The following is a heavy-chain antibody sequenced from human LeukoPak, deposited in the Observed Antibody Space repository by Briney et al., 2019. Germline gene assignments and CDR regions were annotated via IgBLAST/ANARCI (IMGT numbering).Heavy chain of an antibody. CDR2: IYYSGST. CDR3: ARDVAGPEMRDFERRESFYYYYGMDV. Sequence: PSESLSLTCTVSGVSISSYYWSWIRQPPGKGLEWIGDIYYSGSTNYNPSLKSRVTISVDTSKNQFSLKLSSVTAADTAVYYCARDVAGPEMRDFERRESFYYYYGMDVWGQGTTVTVSS. D-gene: IGHD2-21*01. CDR1: GVSISSYY. J-gene: IGHJ6*02. V-gene: IGHV4-59*01.